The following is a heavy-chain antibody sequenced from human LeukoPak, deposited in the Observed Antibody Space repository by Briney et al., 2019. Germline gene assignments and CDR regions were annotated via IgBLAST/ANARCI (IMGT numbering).Heavy chain of an antibody. J-gene: IGHJ6*04. D-gene: IGHD6-13*01. CDR1: GGTFSSYS. Sequence: SVQVSCKACGGTFSSYSISWVRPAAGQELEWMGRIIPILGIANYAQKFQGRVTITADKSTSTAYMELGSLRSEDTAVYYCARDGIASRSYYYYGMDVWGKGTTVTVSS. CDR3: ARDGIASRSYYYYGMDV. V-gene: IGHV1-69*04. CDR2: IIPILGIA.